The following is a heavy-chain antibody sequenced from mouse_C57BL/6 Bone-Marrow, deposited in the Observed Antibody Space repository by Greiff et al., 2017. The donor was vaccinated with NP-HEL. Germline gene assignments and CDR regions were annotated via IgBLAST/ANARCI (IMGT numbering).Heavy chain of an antibody. Sequence: EVMLVESGGGLVKPGGSLKLSCAASGFTFSSYAMSWVRQTPEKRLEWVAPISDGGSYTSYPDNVKGRFTISRDNAKNNLYLQMSHLKSEDTAMYYCARAHNYYGSSYDAMDYWGQGTSVTVSS. J-gene: IGHJ4*01. CDR2: ISDGGSYT. CDR3: ARAHNYYGSSYDAMDY. D-gene: IGHD1-1*01. CDR1: GFTFSSYA. V-gene: IGHV5-4*03.